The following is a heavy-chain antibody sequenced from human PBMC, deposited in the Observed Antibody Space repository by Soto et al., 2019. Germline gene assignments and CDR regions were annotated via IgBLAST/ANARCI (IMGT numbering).Heavy chain of an antibody. J-gene: IGHJ4*02. D-gene: IGHD3-10*01. V-gene: IGHV3-30-3*01. CDR1: GFTFSSYA. CDR3: ARERRITTVRGVSILDY. Sequence: GGSLRLSCAASGFTFSSYAMHWVRQAPGKGLEWVAVISYDGSNKYYADSVKGRFTISRDNSKNTLYLQMNSLRAEDTAVYYCARERRITTVRGVSILDYWGQGT. CDR2: ISYDGSNK.